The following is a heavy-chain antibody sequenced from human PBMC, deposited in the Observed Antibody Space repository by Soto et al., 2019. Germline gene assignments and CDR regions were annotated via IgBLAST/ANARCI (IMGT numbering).Heavy chain of an antibody. CDR1: GFTFSSYW. Sequence: EVPLVESGGGLVQPGGSLRLSCAASGFTFSSYWMHWVRQDPGKGLVWVSSIKTDGTATQYADSVKGRFTVSRDNAKNTLDLQMNSLRAEDTAVYYCAKDLSWGQCGYWGQGTLVTVSS. V-gene: IGHV3-74*03. D-gene: IGHD3-16*01. CDR2: IKTDGTAT. CDR3: AKDLSWGQCGY. J-gene: IGHJ4*02.